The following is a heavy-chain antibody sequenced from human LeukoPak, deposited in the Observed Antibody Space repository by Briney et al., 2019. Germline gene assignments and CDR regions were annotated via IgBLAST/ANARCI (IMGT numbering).Heavy chain of an antibody. CDR2: ISAYNGNT. V-gene: IGHV1-18*01. D-gene: IGHD3-3*01. CDR1: GYTFTSYG. CDR3: ARGIRFLEWLLSENYYFDY. Sequence: ASVKVSCTASGYTFTSYGISWVRQAPGQGLEWMGWISAYNGNTNYAQKLQGRVTMTTDTSTSTAYMELGSLRSDDTAVYYCARGIRFLEWLLSENYYFDYWGQGTLVTVSS. J-gene: IGHJ4*02.